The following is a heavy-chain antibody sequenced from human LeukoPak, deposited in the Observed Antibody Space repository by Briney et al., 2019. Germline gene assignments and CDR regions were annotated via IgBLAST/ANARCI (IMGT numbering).Heavy chain of an antibody. J-gene: IGHJ6*02. Sequence: ASVKASCKASGYTFTSYDINWVRQATGQGLEWMGWINPNSGGTNYAQKFQGWVTMTRDTSISTAYMELSRLRSDDTAVYYCARSPLYYDILTGNPKARYGMDVWGQGTTVTVSS. CDR2: INPNSGGT. CDR1: GYTFTSYD. CDR3: ARSPLYYDILTGNPKARYGMDV. D-gene: IGHD3-9*01. V-gene: IGHV1-2*04.